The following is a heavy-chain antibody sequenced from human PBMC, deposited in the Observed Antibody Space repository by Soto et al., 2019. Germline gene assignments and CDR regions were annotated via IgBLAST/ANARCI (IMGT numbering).Heavy chain of an antibody. J-gene: IGHJ4*02. V-gene: IGHV4-4*02. D-gene: IGHD6-13*01. CDR2: IYHSGRT. Sequence: QVQLQESGPGLVKPSGTLSLTCTVSGGSISSSNWWSWVRQPPGKGLEWIGEIYHSGRTNYNPSLKGRLTISVDKPKNQFSLKLNSVTAADTAVYYCARGWGIAAAGSDYWGQGTLVTVSS. CDR1: GGSISSSNW. CDR3: ARGWGIAAAGSDY.